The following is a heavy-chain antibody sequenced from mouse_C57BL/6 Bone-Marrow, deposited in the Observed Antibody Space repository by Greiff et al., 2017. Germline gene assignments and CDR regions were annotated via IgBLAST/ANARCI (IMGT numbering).Heavy chain of an antibody. CDR2: INPGSGGT. D-gene: IGHD2-5*01. CDR1: GYAFTNYL. J-gene: IGHJ2*01. V-gene: IGHV1-54*01. CDR3: ARTPCSHYVFDN. Sequence: VKLQQSGAELVRPGTSVKVSCKASGYAFTNYLIEWVKQRPGQGLEWIGVINPGSGGTNYNEKFKGKATLTADKSSSTAYMQLSSLTSEDSAVYFCARTPCSHYVFDNWGQGTTLTFS.